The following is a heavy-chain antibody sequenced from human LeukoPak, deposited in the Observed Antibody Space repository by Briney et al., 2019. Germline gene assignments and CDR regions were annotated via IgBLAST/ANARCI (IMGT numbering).Heavy chain of an antibody. CDR2: MNPNSGNT. Sequence: SGKVCCNGAGYTFTSYDINLVRQAPAQGLELMGLMNPNSGNTAYAQKLQGRVTMTRNTSISTAYMELSSLRSEDTAVYYCARGTYYYGSGSLMFDYWGQGTLVTVSS. CDR1: GYTFTSYD. CDR3: ARGTYYYGSGSLMFDY. V-gene: IGHV1-8*01. J-gene: IGHJ4*02. D-gene: IGHD3-10*01.